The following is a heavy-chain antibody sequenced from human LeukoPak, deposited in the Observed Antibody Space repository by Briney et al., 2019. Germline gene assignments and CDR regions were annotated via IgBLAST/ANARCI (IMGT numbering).Heavy chain of an antibody. CDR3: ARVRGWYLDY. V-gene: IGHV3-11*06. J-gene: IGHJ4*02. CDR1: GFTFSDYY. Sequence: GGSLILSCAAAGFTFSDYYMSWIRQAPGKGLEGVSYISSSSSYTNHADSVKGRFTISRDNAKNSLYLQMNSLRAEDTAVYYCARVRGWYLDYWGQGTVVPVSS. D-gene: IGHD6-19*01. CDR2: ISSSSSYT.